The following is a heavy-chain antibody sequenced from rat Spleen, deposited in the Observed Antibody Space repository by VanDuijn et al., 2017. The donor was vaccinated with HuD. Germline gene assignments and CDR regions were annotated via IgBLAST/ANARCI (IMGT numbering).Heavy chain of an antibody. D-gene: IGHD1-10*01. V-gene: IGHV5-20*01. CDR2: ISYDGGST. J-gene: IGHJ3*01. CDR1: GFTFSDYY. CDR3: AKENNNYGYNWFAY. Sequence: EVQLVESGGGLVQPGRSLKLSCAASGFTFSDYYMAWVRQAPTKGLEWVATISYDGGSTYYRDSVKGRFTISRDNAKSTLYLQMESLRSEDTATYYCAKENNNYGYNWFAYWGQGTLVTVSS.